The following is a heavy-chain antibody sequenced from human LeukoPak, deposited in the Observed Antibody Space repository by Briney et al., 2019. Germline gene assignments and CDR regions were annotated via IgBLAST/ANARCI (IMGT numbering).Heavy chain of an antibody. CDR2: MNQDGSEI. CDR3: ARGTPRDGYDS. D-gene: IGHD5-24*01. J-gene: IGHJ4*02. V-gene: IGHV3-7*03. Sequence: GGSLRLSCVGSGFTFSRYWLNWVRQAPGKGLEWVANMNQDGSEIYYLDSVKGRFTISRDNAKNTLYLQMNSLRAEDTAVYYCARGTPRDGYDSWGQGTLVTVSS. CDR1: GFTFSRYW.